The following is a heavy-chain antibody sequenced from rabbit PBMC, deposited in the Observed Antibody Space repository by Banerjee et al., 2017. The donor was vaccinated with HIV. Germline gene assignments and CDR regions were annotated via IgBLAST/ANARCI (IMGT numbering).Heavy chain of an antibody. CDR2: IDPVFGST. J-gene: IGHJ4*01. V-gene: IGHV1S7*01. CDR1: GFDFSSYY. Sequence: QLKESGGGLVQPGGSLKLSCKASGFDFSSYYMSWVRQAPGKGLEWIGYIDPVFGSTYYASWVNGRFTISSHNAQNTLYLQLNSLTAADTATYFCARDREYASSSGYPHNLWGPGTLVTVS. D-gene: IGHD1-1*01. CDR3: ARDREYASSSGYPHNL.